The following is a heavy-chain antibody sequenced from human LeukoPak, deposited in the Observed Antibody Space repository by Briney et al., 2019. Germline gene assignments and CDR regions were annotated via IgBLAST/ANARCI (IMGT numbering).Heavy chain of an antibody. D-gene: IGHD5-18*01. CDR3: ARGRIQLWLSWFDP. J-gene: IGHJ5*02. CDR1: GYSFTNYD. CDR2: MNPKSGDT. Sequence: ASVKVSCKASGYSFTNYDINWVRQATGQGLEWMGWMNPKSGDTGYSQKLQGRVFITRDTSINTAYMELSSLGSDDTAVYYCARGRIQLWLSWFDPWGQGTLVTVSS. V-gene: IGHV1-8*03.